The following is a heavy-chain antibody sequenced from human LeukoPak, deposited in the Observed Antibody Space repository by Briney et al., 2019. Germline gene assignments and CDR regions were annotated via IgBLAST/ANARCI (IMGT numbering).Heavy chain of an antibody. CDR2: ISSSSSYI. CDR1: GFTFSSYS. V-gene: IGHV3-21*01. Sequence: GGSLRLSCAASGFTFSSYSMNWVRQAPGKGLEWVSSISSSSSYIYYADSVKGRFTISRDNAKNSLYLQMNSLRTEDTAVYYCARLNCTNGVCHRFFDYWGQGTLVTVSS. D-gene: IGHD2-8*01. CDR3: ARLNCTNGVCHRFFDY. J-gene: IGHJ4*02.